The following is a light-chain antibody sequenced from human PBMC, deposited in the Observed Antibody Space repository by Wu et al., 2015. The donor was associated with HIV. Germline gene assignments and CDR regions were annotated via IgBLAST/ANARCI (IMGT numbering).Light chain of an antibody. CDR3: QQYGGTSPT. V-gene: IGKV3-20*01. J-gene: IGKJ5*01. Sequence: YQQKPGQAPKLLIYSAXHRATDIPRQIHWPGSGTEFTLTIAKVEPDDFAVYHCQQYGGTSPTFGQGTRL. CDR2: SAX.